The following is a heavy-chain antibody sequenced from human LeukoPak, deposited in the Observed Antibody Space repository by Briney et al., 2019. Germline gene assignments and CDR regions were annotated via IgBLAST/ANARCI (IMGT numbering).Heavy chain of an antibody. CDR1: GFTFSSYA. CDR3: ANTREGYCSSTSCSRRFDP. J-gene: IGHJ5*02. CDR2: ISGSGGST. D-gene: IGHD2-2*01. Sequence: PGGSLRLSCAASGFTFSSYAMSWVRQAPGKGLEWVSAISGSGGSTYYADSVKGRFTISRDNSKNTLYLQMNSLRAEDTAVYYCANTREGYCSSTSCSRRFDPWGQGTLVTVSS. V-gene: IGHV3-23*01.